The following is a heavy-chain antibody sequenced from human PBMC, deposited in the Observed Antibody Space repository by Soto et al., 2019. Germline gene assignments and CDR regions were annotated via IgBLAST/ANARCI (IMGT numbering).Heavy chain of an antibody. CDR3: ARGCSSTSCYPRYYYYGMDV. CDR1: GYTFTSYY. D-gene: IGHD2-2*01. Sequence: ASVKVSCKASGYTFTSYYMHWVRQAPGQGLEWMGIINPSGGSTSYAQKFQGRVTMTRDTSTSTVYMELSSLRSEDTAVYYCARGCSSTSCYPRYYYYGMDVWGQGTTVTVSS. V-gene: IGHV1-46*01. J-gene: IGHJ6*02. CDR2: INPSGGST.